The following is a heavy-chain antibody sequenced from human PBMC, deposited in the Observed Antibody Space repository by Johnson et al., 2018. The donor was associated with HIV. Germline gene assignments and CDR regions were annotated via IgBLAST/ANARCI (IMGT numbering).Heavy chain of an antibody. J-gene: IGHJ3*01. D-gene: IGHD3-10*01. Sequence: QVHLVESGGGVVRPGRSLRLSCAASGFTFSSYVMHWVRQAPGKGLEWVALISSDGSNKYYEESVKGRFTVSRDNSKNTLYMQMNNLRTEDTAVYCCARGGGGTLVLGDGGAFEFWGQGTMVSVSS. CDR1: GFTFSSYV. CDR2: ISSDGSNK. CDR3: ARGGGGTLVLGDGGAFEF. V-gene: IGHV3-30*04.